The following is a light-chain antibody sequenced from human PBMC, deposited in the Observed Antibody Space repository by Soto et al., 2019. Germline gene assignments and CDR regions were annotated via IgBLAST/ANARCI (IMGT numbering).Light chain of an antibody. V-gene: IGKV3-20*01. J-gene: IGKJ4*01. CDR1: QSVNSR. CDR3: QQFSSYPLT. Sequence: EIVLTQSPGTLSLSPGERATLSCRASQSVNSRLAWYQHKPGQAPRLLISGASSRATGIPDRFSGSGSGTEFTLTISRLEPEDFAVYYCQQFSSYPLTFGGGTKVDIK. CDR2: GAS.